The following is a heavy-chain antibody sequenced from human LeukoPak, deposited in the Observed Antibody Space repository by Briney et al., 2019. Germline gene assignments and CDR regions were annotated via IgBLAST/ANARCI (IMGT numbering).Heavy chain of an antibody. V-gene: IGHV1-2*02. CDR2: INPNSGGT. J-gene: IGHJ4*02. CDR1: GYTFSGYY. Sequence: ASVKVSCKAAGYTFSGYYMHWVRQAPGQGLGWMGWINPNSGGTRYAQKFQGTVTMTRDTYIGTVYMELSRLRSDDTAVYYCARGGGDGYKADYWGQGTLVTVSS. CDR3: ARGGGDGYKADY. D-gene: IGHD5-24*01.